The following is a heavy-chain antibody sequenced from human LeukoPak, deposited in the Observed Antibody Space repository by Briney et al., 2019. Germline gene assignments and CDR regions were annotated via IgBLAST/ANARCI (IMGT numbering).Heavy chain of an antibody. Sequence: GGTLRLSCVASGFTFSSYAMNWVRQAPGKGLEGVSSINGSGDRTYYADSVKGRFTISRDNSKNTLYLQMNSLRAEDTAVYCCAKPARTDSADYWGQRTLVTVSS. D-gene: IGHD1-14*01. CDR1: GFTFSSYA. CDR2: INGSGDRT. V-gene: IGHV3-23*01. CDR3: AKPARTDSADY. J-gene: IGHJ4*02.